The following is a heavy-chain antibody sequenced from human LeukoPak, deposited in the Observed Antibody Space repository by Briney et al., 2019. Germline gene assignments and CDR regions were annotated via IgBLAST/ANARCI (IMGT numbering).Heavy chain of an antibody. D-gene: IGHD3-10*01. CDR3: ARRELLWFGELED. CDR1: GYTFTGYY. Sequence: ASVKVSCKASGYTFTGYYMHWVRQAPGQGLEWMGWINPNTAVTNFAQRFQGRVTLTRDTSITTAYMELSSLRSEDTAAYYCARRELLWFGELEDWGQGTLVTVSS. CDR2: INPNTAVT. J-gene: IGHJ4*02. V-gene: IGHV1-2*02.